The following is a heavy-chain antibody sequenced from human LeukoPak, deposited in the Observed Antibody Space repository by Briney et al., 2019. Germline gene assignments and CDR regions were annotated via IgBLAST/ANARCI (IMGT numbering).Heavy chain of an antibody. V-gene: IGHV1-2*02. CDR1: GYTFTGYY. CDR3: AKNDYYDSSGYFLY. J-gene: IGHJ4*02. D-gene: IGHD3-22*01. CDR2: INPNSGST. Sequence: ASVKISCKASGYTFTGYYMHWVRQAPGQGLEWMGWINPNSGSTNYAQKFQGRVTMTRDTSISTVYTELSSLRAEDTAVYYCAKNDYYDSSGYFLYWGQGTLVTVSS.